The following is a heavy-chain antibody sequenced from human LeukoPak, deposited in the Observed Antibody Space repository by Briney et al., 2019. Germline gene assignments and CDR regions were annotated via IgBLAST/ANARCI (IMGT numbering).Heavy chain of an antibody. Sequence: SVKVSFKASGGTFSSYAISWVRQAPGQGLEWMGRIIPILGIANYAQKFQGRVTITADKSTSTAYMELSSLRSEDTAVYYCAREELRIAAAGLDYWGQGTLVTVSS. D-gene: IGHD6-13*01. V-gene: IGHV1-69*04. J-gene: IGHJ4*02. CDR3: AREELRIAAAGLDY. CDR1: GGTFSSYA. CDR2: IIPILGIA.